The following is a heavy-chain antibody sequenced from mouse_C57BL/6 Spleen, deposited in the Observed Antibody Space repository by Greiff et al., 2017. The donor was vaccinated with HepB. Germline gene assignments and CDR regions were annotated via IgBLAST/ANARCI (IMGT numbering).Heavy chain of an antibody. D-gene: IGHD2-5*01. CDR1: GYTFTSYG. CDR2: IYPRSGNT. Sequence: QVQLQQSGAELARPGASVKLSCKASGYTFTSYGISWVKQRTGQGLEWIGEIYPRSGNTYYNEKFKGKATLTADKSSSTAYMQLRSLTSDDSAVYFGARERNYSKGYWGQGTTLTVSS. J-gene: IGHJ2*01. CDR3: ARERNYSKGY. V-gene: IGHV1-81*01.